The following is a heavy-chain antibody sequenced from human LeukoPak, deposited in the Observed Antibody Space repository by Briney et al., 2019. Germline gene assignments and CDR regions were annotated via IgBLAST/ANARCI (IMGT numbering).Heavy chain of an antibody. CDR1: GFTFSIYS. CDR2: ISSTSSYI. Sequence: GGSLRLSCAASGFTFSIYSVTWVRQAPGKGLEWVASISSTSSYIYYADSVRGRFTISRDNAQYLAYLQMNSLRAEDTAVYYCATLDRAYYRTCPVPSYNYYKNAWEKGITVIVSS. V-gene: IGHV3-21*06. D-gene: IGHD1-26*01. CDR3: ATLDRAYYRTCPVPSYNYYKNA. J-gene: IGHJ6*03.